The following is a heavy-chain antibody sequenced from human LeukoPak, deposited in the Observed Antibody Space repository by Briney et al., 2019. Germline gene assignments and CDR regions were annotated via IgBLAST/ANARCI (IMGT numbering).Heavy chain of an antibody. CDR3: ARDQLYYYGSGSYYKRTTDWFDP. CDR1: GYTFTSYG. CDR2: ISAYNGNT. V-gene: IGHV1-18*01. Sequence: EASVKVSCKASGYTFTSYGISWVRQAPGQGLEWMGWISAYNGNTNYAQKLQGRVTMTTDTSTSTAYMELRSLRSDDTAVYYCARDQLYYYGSGSYYKRTTDWFDPWGQGTLVTVSS. D-gene: IGHD3-10*01. J-gene: IGHJ5*02.